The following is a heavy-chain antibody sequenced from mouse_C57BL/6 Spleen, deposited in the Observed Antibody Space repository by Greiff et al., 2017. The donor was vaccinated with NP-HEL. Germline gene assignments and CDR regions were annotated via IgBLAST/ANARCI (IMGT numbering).Heavy chain of an antibody. V-gene: IGHV1-82*01. CDR3: ARNGVFAY. CDR2: IYPGDGDT. Sequence: QVQLQQSGPELVKPGASVKISCKASGYAFSSSWMNWVKQRPGKGLEWIGRIYPGDGDTNYNGKFKGKATLTADKSSSTAYMQLSSLTSEDSAVYFCARNGVFAYWGQGTLVTVSA. J-gene: IGHJ3*01. CDR1: GYAFSSSW.